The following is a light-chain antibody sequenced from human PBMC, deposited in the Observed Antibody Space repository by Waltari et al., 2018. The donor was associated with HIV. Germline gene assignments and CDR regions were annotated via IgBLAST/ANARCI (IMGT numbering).Light chain of an antibody. CDR3: SSYTSSSTYV. CDR2: DVS. V-gene: IGLV2-14*03. J-gene: IGLJ1*01. CDR1: SSDVGGYIY. Sequence: QSALPQPASVSGSPGQPITIPCTGTSSDVGGYIYVSWYQQHPGKAPKLMIYDVSNRPSGVSNRFSGSKSGNTASLTISGLQAEDEADYYCSSYTSSSTYVFGTGTKVTVL.